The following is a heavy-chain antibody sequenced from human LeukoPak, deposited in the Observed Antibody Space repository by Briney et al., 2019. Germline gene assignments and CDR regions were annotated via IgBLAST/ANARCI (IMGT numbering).Heavy chain of an antibody. Sequence: GGSLRLSCAASGFPLSDYWMSWVRQAPGKGLEWVANIKQDGSDKYYVDSVKGRFTISRDNAENSLYLQMNSLRAEDTAIYYCARGGWYYFDYWGQGTLVTVSS. J-gene: IGHJ4*02. CDR2: IKQDGSDK. V-gene: IGHV3-7*01. CDR3: ARGGWYYFDY. CDR1: GFPLSDYW.